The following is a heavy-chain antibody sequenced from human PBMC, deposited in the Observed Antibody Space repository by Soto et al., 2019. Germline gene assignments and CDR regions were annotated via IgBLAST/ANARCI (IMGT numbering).Heavy chain of an antibody. D-gene: IGHD3-22*01. V-gene: IGHV4-30-2*01. CDR1: CGSISSGSYS. J-gene: IGHJ5*02. CDR3: ARAGYYDSSGRFEP. CDR2: IYHSGST. Sequence: SETLSLTCAVSCGSISSGSYSWSWIREAPWKCLEWIGYIYHSGSTYYNPSLKSRVTISVDRSKNQFSLKLSSVTAADTAVYYCARAGYYDSSGRFEPWGPGTQATV.